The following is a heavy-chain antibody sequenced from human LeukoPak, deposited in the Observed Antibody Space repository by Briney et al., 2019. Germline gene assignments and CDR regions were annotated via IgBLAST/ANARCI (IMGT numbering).Heavy chain of an antibody. Sequence: PGGSLRLSCAASGFTFSSYGMHWVRQAPGKGLEWVAVISYDGSNKYYADSVKGRFTISRDNSKNTLYLQMNSLRAEDTAVYYCARVRGDILTGYLNYYYGMDVWGKGTTVTVSS. V-gene: IGHV3-30*03. D-gene: IGHD3-9*01. CDR2: ISYDGSNK. CDR3: ARVRGDILTGYLNYYYGMDV. CDR1: GFTFSSYG. J-gene: IGHJ6*04.